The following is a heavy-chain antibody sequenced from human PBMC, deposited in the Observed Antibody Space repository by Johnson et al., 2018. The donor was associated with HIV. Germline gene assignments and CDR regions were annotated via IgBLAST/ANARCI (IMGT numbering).Heavy chain of an antibody. V-gene: IGHV3-30*03. Sequence: QVQLVESGGGVVRPGRSLRLSCAASGFTVSTNYMGWVRLAPGKGLEWVAVISYDGSNKYYGDSVKGRFTISRDNSKNTLYLQMNSLRAGDTAVYYCSRLPTGYSRDGFDIWGQGTMVTVSS. D-gene: IGHD5-18*01. CDR3: SRLPTGYSRDGFDI. CDR1: GFTVSTNY. CDR2: ISYDGSNK. J-gene: IGHJ3*02.